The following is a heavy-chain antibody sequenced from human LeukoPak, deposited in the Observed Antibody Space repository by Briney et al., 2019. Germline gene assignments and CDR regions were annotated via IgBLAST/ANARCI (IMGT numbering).Heavy chain of an antibody. CDR3: ARAVGDSSSWVYYFDY. J-gene: IGHJ4*02. V-gene: IGHV1-8*01. CDR2: MNPNSGNT. Sequence: ASVKVSCKASGYTFTSYDINWVRQATGQGLEWMGWMNPNSGNTGYAQKLQGRVTMTRNTSISTAYMELSSLRSEDTAVYYCARAVGDSSSWVYYFDYWGQGTLVTVSS. D-gene: IGHD6-13*01. CDR1: GYTFTSYD.